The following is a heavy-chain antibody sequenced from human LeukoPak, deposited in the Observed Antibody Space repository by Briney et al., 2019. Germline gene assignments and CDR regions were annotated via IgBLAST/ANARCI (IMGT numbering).Heavy chain of an antibody. CDR3: ARGRRGGDYSRDYFDP. CDR2: INTNTGNP. D-gene: IGHD4-17*01. CDR1: GYSFTNYA. J-gene: IGHJ5*02. Sequence: ASVKVSCKASGYSFTNYAVNWVRQAPGQGLEWMGWINTNTGNPTYAQGFAGRFVFSLDTPVSTAYLQISSLKAEDTAVYYCARGRRGGDYSRDYFDPWGQGTLVTVSS. V-gene: IGHV7-4-1*02.